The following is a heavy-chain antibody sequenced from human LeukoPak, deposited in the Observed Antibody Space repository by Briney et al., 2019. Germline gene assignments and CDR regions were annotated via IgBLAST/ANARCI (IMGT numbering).Heavy chain of an antibody. J-gene: IGHJ4*01. CDR1: VYNLNNYW. CDR3: ARAPGAYGDYYFYY. Sequence: PGGALRLSCAHSVYNLNNYWLHWVRPAPGRGGVWVSRIYGDGSRTPYADSAQGPLPPSRDHAKDPVYLQMDSLRAEDTGVYCCARAPGAYGDYYFYYWGHGGLVTASS. V-gene: IGHV3-74*01. D-gene: IGHD4-17*01. CDR2: IYGDGSRT.